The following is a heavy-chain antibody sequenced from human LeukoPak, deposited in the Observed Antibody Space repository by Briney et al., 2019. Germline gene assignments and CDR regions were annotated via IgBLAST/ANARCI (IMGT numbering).Heavy chain of an antibody. D-gene: IGHD1-1*01. J-gene: IGHJ2*01. V-gene: IGHV3-33*01. CDR2: IWYDGTKK. CDR3: ARDLDSYWYFDL. CDR1: GFSFRMYG. Sequence: GSLRLSCTASGFSFRMYGMHWVRQAPGKGLEWVAVIWYDGTKKFYGDSVKGRFTVSRDNSKNALYLQMNSLRAEDTAVHYCARDLDSYWYFDLWGRGTLSLSPQ.